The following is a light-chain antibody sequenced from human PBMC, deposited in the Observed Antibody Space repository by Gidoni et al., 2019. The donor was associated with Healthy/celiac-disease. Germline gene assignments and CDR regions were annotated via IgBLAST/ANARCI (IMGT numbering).Light chain of an antibody. Sequence: ASQSVSSSYLAWYQQKPGQAPRLLLYGASSRATGIPDRFSGSGSGTDFTLTISRLDPEDFAVYYCQQYGSSRWTFGQGTKVEIK. CDR2: GAS. J-gene: IGKJ1*01. CDR1: QSVSSSY. V-gene: IGKV3-20*01. CDR3: QQYGSSRWT.